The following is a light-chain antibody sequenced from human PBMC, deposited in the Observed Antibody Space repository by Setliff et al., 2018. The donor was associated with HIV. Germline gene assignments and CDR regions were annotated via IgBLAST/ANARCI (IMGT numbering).Light chain of an antibody. V-gene: IGLV2-14*03. Sequence: QSVLTQPASVSGSPGQSITISCTGTSSDVGGYNYVSWYQQHPGKAPKLMFYDVTNRPSGVSNRFSGSNSGNTASLTISGLQAEDEADYYCSSYTSNNSGGFGTGTKV. CDR1: SSDVGGYNY. J-gene: IGLJ1*01. CDR3: SSYTSNNSGG. CDR2: DVT.